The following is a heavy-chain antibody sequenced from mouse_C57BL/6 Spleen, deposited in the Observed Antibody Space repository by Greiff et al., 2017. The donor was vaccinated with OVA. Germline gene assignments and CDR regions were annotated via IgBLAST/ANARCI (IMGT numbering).Heavy chain of an antibody. CDR2: IDPSDSYT. CDR1: GYTFTSYW. CDR3: ARWAHYPDY. J-gene: IGHJ2*01. V-gene: IGHV1-50*01. D-gene: IGHD1-2*01. Sequence: VQLQQSGAELVKPGASVKLSCKASGYTFTSYWMQWVKQRPGQGLEWIGEIDPSDSYTNYNQKFKGKATLTVDTSSSTAYMQLSSLTSEDSAVYYCARWAHYPDYWGQGTTLTVSS.